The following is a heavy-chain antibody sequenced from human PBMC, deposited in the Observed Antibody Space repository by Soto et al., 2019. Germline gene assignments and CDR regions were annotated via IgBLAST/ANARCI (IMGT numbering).Heavy chain of an antibody. Sequence: QVQLVESGGGVVQPGRSLRLSCAASGFTFSSYGMHWVRQAPGEGLEWVAVISYEGSIKYYADSVKGRFTISRDNSKNTLFLQMNSLRPEDTAVYYCAKGGLIAAAGYFDNWGQGTLVTVSS. J-gene: IGHJ4*02. CDR1: GFTFSSYG. D-gene: IGHD6-13*01. V-gene: IGHV3-30*18. CDR3: AKGGLIAAAGYFDN. CDR2: ISYEGSIK.